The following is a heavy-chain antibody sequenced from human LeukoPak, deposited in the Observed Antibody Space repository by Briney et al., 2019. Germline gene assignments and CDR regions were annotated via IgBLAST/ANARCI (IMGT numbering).Heavy chain of an antibody. J-gene: IGHJ4*02. Sequence: SETLSLTCTVSGGSISDYYWSWIRQPTGKGLEWIGRIYSSGSINSHPALKSRVTMSVDTSKNQVSLILSSVTAADTAMYFCARENRYNSYALDYWGQGTLVTVSS. CDR3: ARENRYNSYALDY. D-gene: IGHD3-16*01. CDR2: IYSSGSI. CDR1: GGSISDYY. V-gene: IGHV4-4*07.